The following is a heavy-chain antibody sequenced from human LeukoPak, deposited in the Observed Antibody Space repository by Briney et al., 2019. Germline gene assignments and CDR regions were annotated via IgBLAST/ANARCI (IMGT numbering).Heavy chain of an antibody. V-gene: IGHV1-2*02. CDR1: GYTFTGYY. Sequence: ASVKVSCKASGYTFTGYYMHWVRQAPGQGLEWMGWINPNSGGTNYAQKLQGRVTMTTDTSTSTAYMELRSLRSDDTAVYYCARSAVAGLSWFDYWGQGTLVTVSS. D-gene: IGHD6-19*01. J-gene: IGHJ4*02. CDR2: INPNSGGT. CDR3: ARSAVAGLSWFDY.